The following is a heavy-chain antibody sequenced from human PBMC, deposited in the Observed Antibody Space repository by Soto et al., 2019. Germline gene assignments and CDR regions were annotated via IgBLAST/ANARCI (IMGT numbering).Heavy chain of an antibody. D-gene: IGHD6-13*01. CDR1: GFSFTSYW. Sequence: GESLQISCTGSGFSFTSYWIVWVRQMPGKGLESMGIIYPGDSDTRYSQSIQGQVTISADKSISTAYLQWSSLKASDTAIYYCARALEASGYSSSWYFDYWGQGTLVTVSS. CDR3: ARALEASGYSSSWYFDY. V-gene: IGHV5-51*01. CDR2: IYPGDSDT. J-gene: IGHJ4*02.